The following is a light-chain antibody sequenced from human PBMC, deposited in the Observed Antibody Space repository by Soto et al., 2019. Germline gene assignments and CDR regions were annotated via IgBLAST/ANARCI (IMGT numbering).Light chain of an antibody. Sequence: QSVLTHPPSASGAPGQSGPISCTGNSSEVGGYNYVSWYQQHPGKAPKLMIYEVSKRPSGVPDRFSGSKSGNTASLTVSGLQAEDEADYYCSSYAGSNNLVFGTGTKVTVL. CDR1: SSEVGGYNY. CDR2: EVS. J-gene: IGLJ1*01. V-gene: IGLV2-8*01. CDR3: SSYAGSNNLV.